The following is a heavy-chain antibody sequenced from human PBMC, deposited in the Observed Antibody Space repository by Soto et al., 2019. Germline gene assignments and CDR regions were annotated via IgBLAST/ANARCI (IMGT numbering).Heavy chain of an antibody. Sequence: EVQLVESGGGLVKPGGSLRLSCAASGFTFSSYSMNWVRQAPGKGLEWVSSISSSSSYIYYADSVKGRFTISRDNAKNSRYRQMNSLRAEDTGVYYWTRDLLTTVTTGRGGGDYYYYGMDVWGQGTTVTVSS. J-gene: IGHJ6*02. CDR1: GFTFSSYS. V-gene: IGHV3-21*01. CDR2: ISSSSSYI. CDR3: TRDLLTTVTTGRGGGDYYYYGMDV. D-gene: IGHD4-17*01.